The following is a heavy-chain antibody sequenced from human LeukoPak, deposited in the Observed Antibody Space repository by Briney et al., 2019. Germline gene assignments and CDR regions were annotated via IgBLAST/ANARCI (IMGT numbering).Heavy chain of an antibody. J-gene: IGHJ4*02. CDR2: ISTNGGST. V-gene: IGHV3-64*04. CDR3: ALGNTGTVVAATFGAN. D-gene: IGHD2-15*01. Sequence: GGSLRLSCSASGFTFSSYAMHWVRQAPGKGLEYVSAISTNGGSTYYADSVKGRFTISRDNSKNTLYLQMNSLRAEDTAVYYCALGNTGTVVAATFGANWGQGTLVTVSS. CDR1: GFTFSSYA.